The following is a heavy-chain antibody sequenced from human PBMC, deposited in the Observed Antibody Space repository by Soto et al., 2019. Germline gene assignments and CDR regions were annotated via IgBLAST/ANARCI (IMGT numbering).Heavy chain of an antibody. CDR2: INPSGGST. D-gene: IGHD1-26*01. CDR1: GYTFTSYY. V-gene: IGHV1-46*01. J-gene: IGHJ5*02. CDR3: ASICIVGATTGWFDP. Sequence: ASVKVSCKASGYTFTSYYMHWVRQAPGQGLEWMGIINPSGGSTSYAQKFQGRVTMTRDTSTSTVYMELSSLRSEDTAVYYCASICIVGATTGWFDPWGQGTLVTVSS.